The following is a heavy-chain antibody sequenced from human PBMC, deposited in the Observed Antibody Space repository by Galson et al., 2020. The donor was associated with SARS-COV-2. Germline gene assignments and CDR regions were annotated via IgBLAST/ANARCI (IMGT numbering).Heavy chain of an antibody. J-gene: IGHJ6*03. CDR1: GGTFSSYA. CDR2: IIPIFGTA. D-gene: IGHD3-22*01. Sequence: ASVKVSCKASGGTFSSYAISWVRQAPGQGLEWMGGIIPIFGTANYAQKFQGRVTITTDESTSTAYMELSSLRSEDTAVYYCARANYYDKSGDEYYYYYMDVWGKGTTVTVSS. CDR3: ARANYYDKSGDEYYYYYMDV. V-gene: IGHV1-69*05.